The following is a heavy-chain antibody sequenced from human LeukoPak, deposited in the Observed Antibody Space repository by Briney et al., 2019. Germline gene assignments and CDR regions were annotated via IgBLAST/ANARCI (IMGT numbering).Heavy chain of an antibody. CDR2: ISSSGSTI. Sequence: GGSLRLSCAASGFTFSSYEMNWVRQAPGKGLEWVSYISSSGSTIYYADSVKGRFTISRDNAKNSLYLQMNSLRAEDTAVYYCAREIYSYGLYHFDYWGQGTLVTVSS. CDR1: GFTFSSYE. V-gene: IGHV3-48*03. CDR3: AREIYSYGLYHFDY. J-gene: IGHJ4*02. D-gene: IGHD5-18*01.